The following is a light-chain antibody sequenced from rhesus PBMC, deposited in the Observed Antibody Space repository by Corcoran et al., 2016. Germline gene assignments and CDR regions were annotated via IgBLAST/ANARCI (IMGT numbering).Light chain of an antibody. J-gene: IGKJ4*01. CDR1: QNIYSN. CDR2: GAS. Sequence: DIQMTQSPSALSASVGDRVTISCRASQNIYSNLAWYQQKTGKAPKLLIYGASSLQTGIPARFSGNGSGTDFTLTVSGLQPADSAAYYCQQYYGYPPTFGGGTKVELK. V-gene: IGKV1-44*03. CDR3: QQYYGYPPT.